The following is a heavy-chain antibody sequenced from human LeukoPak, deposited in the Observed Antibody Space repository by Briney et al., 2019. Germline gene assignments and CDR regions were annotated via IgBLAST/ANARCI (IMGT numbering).Heavy chain of an antibody. Sequence: GGSLRLSCAASGFTFSSYEMNWVRQAPGKGLDWVSYISTSGSTIYYADSVKGRFTLSRDNAKNSLYLQMNSLRAEDTAVYYCATSRGSWPDYFDYWGQGTLVTVSS. CDR3: ATSRGSWPDYFDY. D-gene: IGHD6-13*01. J-gene: IGHJ4*02. CDR1: GFTFSSYE. CDR2: ISTSGSTI. V-gene: IGHV3-48*03.